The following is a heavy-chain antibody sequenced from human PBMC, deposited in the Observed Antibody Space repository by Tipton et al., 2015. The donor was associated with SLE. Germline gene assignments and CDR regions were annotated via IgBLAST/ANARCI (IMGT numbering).Heavy chain of an antibody. CDR1: EFTFSTHW. V-gene: IGHV3-7*01. Sequence: SLRLSCAASEFTFSTHWMSWVRQAPGKGLEWVANINQDGSEKYYLDSVRGRFTVSRDNAKNTLYLQMNSLRAEDTAVYYCATRRDGYNYGGFDIWGQGTMVTVSS. J-gene: IGHJ3*02. CDR2: INQDGSEK. CDR3: ATRRDGYNYGGFDI. D-gene: IGHD5-24*01.